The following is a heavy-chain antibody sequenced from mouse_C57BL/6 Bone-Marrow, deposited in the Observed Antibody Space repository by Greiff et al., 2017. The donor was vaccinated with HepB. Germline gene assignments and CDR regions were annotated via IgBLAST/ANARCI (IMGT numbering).Heavy chain of an antibody. Sequence: QVQLQQSGAELARPGASVKLSCKASGYAFTSYGISWVKQRPGQGLEWIGEIYPGSGDTYYNEKFKGKATLTADKSSSTAYMELGGLTSEDSAVYFCASGGLFADWGQGTRVTVSA. V-gene: IGHV1-81*01. J-gene: IGHJ3*01. CDR1: GYAFTSYG. CDR2: IYPGSGDT. CDR3: ASGGLFAD.